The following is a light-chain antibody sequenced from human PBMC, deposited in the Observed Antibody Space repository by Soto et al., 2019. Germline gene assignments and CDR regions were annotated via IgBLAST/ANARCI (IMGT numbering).Light chain of an antibody. J-gene: IGKJ1*01. V-gene: IGKV3-20*01. Sequence: EIVLTQSPGTLSLSPGERDTLSCRASQSVSSSYLAWYQQKPGQAPRPLIYGASSRATGIPDRFSGSGSGTDFTLTISRLEPEDFAVYYCQQYGSSGRTFGQGTKVDIK. CDR1: QSVSSSY. CDR2: GAS. CDR3: QQYGSSGRT.